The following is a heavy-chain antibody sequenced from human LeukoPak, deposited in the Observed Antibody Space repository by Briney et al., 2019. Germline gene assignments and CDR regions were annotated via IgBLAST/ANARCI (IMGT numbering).Heavy chain of an antibody. D-gene: IGHD3-22*01. V-gene: IGHV4-59*08. CDR3: ARLLASYDSSGPLYYFDY. J-gene: IGHJ4*02. Sequence: KPSETLSLTCAVYGGSFSGYYWSWIRQPPGKGLEWIGYIYYSGSTNYNPSLKSRVTISVDTSKNQFSLKLSSVTAADTAVYYCARLLASYDSSGPLYYFDYWGQGTLVTVSS. CDR2: IYYSGST. CDR1: GGSFSGYY.